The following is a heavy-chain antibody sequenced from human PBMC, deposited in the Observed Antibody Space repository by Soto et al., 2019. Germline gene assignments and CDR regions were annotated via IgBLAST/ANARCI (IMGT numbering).Heavy chain of an antibody. D-gene: IGHD2-2*01. CDR2: IFHSGST. CDR1: GGTVDSGGYY. Sequence: QVQLQESGPGVVKPSQTLSLTCTVSGGTVDSGGYYWHWIRQHPGKGLEWIAYIFHSGSTHYHTYLRGRLHTSMDPAKNQFSLEVSSVTAANAPVDYSVRGGAQAKYFGPWGQGTQVPVPS. J-gene: IGHJ5*02. V-gene: IGHV4-31*03. CDR3: VRGGAQAKYFGP.